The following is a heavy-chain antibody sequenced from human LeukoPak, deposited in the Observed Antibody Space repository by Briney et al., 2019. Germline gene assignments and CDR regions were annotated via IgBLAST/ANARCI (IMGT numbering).Heavy chain of an antibody. Sequence: SETLSLTCTVSGDSISSSSYYWSWIRQPAGKGLEWIGRIYTSGSTNYNPSLKSRVTISVDTSKNQFSLKLSSVTAADTAVYLCARAGGSYDSSGYYFKWGQGTLVTVSS. CDR3: ARAGGSYDSSGYYFK. D-gene: IGHD3-22*01. V-gene: IGHV4-61*02. CDR2: IYTSGST. CDR1: GDSISSSSYY. J-gene: IGHJ4*02.